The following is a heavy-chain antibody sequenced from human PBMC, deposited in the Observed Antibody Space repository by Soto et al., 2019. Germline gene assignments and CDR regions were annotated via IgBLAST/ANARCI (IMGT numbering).Heavy chain of an antibody. J-gene: IGHJ5*02. CDR3: ASDAGTDWSDP. V-gene: IGHV1-18*01. CDR1: GYTFTSYA. D-gene: IGHD6-13*01. CDR2: ISTYNGNT. Sequence: QVQLVQSGAEVEKPGASVKVSCKASGYTFTSYAISWVRQAPGQGLEWMGRISTYNGNTNYAQKLQGRVTLTTDTAPSTAYRGLGSRRSDATAVYYCASDAGTDWSDPWGQGPLVTVSS.